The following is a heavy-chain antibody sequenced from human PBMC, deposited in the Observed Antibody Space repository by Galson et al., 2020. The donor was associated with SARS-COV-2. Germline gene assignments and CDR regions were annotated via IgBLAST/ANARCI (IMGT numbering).Heavy chain of an antibody. CDR3: ARAPYYDSIMTYYRNAFDP. J-gene: IGHJ5*02. D-gene: IGHD3-9*01. Sequence: KGLEWIGEINHSGSTNYNPSLKSRVTMSVDTSKNQISLKVASVTAADSAVYYCARAPYYDSIMTYYRNAFDPWGQGTLVTVSS. V-gene: IGHV4-34*01. CDR2: INHSGST.